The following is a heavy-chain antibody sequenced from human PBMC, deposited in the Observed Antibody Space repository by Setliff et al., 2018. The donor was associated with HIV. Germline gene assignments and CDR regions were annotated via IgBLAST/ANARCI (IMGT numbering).Heavy chain of an antibody. CDR3: ARDDHYYDLGSILSDWYFDL. D-gene: IGHD3-10*01. V-gene: IGHV1-69*13. Sequence: SVKVSCKASGGTFRNYAISWVRQAPGQGLEWMGGIIRIFGSTKCAQKFLDRVTITADESTNTVEMELSSLTSEDTAVYYCARDDHYYDLGSILSDWYFDLWGRGTLVTVSS. CDR1: GGTFRNYA. J-gene: IGHJ2*01. CDR2: IIRIFGST.